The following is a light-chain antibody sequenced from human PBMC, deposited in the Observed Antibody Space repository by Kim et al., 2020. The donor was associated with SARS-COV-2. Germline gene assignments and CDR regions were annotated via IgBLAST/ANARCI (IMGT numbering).Light chain of an antibody. CDR3: SSYTSSNTYV. Sequence: GQSITVPCSGTSSDVGGYNYVSWYQQHPGKAPRLIIYDVNKRPSGVSNRFSGSKSGNTASLTISGLQAEDEADYYCSSYTSSNTYVFGTGTKVTVL. CDR2: DVN. V-gene: IGLV2-14*04. J-gene: IGLJ1*01. CDR1: SSDVGGYNY.